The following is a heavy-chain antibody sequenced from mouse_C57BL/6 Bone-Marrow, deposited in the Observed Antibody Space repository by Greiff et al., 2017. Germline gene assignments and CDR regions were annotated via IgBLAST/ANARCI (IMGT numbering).Heavy chain of an antibody. Sequence: QVQLQQSGAELVKPGASVKISCKASGYAFSRYWMNWVKQRPGKGLEWIGQIYPGDGDTNYNGKFKGKATLTADKSSSTAYMQLSSLTSEDSAVYFCAPYGGAMDYWGQGTSVTVSS. CDR2: IYPGDGDT. J-gene: IGHJ4*01. V-gene: IGHV1-80*01. CDR3: APYGGAMDY. CDR1: GYAFSRYW. D-gene: IGHD1-1*02.